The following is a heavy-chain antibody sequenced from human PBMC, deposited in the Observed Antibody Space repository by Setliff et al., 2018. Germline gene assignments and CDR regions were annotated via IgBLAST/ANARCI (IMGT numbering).Heavy chain of an antibody. Sequence: GGSLRLSCEASGFTFSNYWMSWVRQTAGKGLEWVAYIKQDGSEKYYVDSVKGRFTISRDNAQNSLYLQMNSLRAEDTAVYYCARDQGVPGAGEYESFQYWGQGTLVTVSS. J-gene: IGHJ1*01. CDR1: GFTFSNYW. D-gene: IGHD3-22*01. CDR3: ARDQGVPGAGEYESFQY. V-gene: IGHV3-7*01. CDR2: IKQDGSEK.